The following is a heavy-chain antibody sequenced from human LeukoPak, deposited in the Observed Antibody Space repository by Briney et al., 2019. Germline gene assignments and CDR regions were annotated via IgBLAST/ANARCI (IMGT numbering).Heavy chain of an antibody. Sequence: ASLKVSCEVSGYTPSELSIHWGRQAPGEGREWGGGFDPEDVETIYAQKFQGRVNMTDDTSTDTAYMELSSLRSEDTAVYYCATDYGSGSYYHDAFDIWGQGTMVTVSS. V-gene: IGHV1-24*01. CDR2: FDPEDVET. D-gene: IGHD3-10*01. J-gene: IGHJ3*02. CDR3: ATDYGSGSYYHDAFDI. CDR1: GYTPSELS.